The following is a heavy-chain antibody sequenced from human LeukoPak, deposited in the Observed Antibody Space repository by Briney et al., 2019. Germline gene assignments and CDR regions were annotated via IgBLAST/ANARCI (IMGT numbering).Heavy chain of an antibody. CDR1: GESFSVYY. Sequence: PSETLSLTCVVYGESFSVYYWTCVRRPPGRGLEWIGEINHSGATKYNTSLKSRVTISIDTSNNQFSLQLNSVTAADTAVYYCARGEGTLAGRRWPYSFYYYVDVWGKGTTVTVSS. CDR2: INHSGAT. J-gene: IGHJ6*03. D-gene: IGHD6-19*01. CDR3: ARGEGTLAGRRWPYSFYYYVDV. V-gene: IGHV4-34*01.